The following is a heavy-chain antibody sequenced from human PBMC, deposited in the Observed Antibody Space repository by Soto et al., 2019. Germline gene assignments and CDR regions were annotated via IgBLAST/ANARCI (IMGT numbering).Heavy chain of an antibody. D-gene: IGHD3-16*01. CDR3: AREEGGPLAALVN. CDR2: INHSGST. J-gene: IGHJ4*02. Sequence: SETLSLTCAVYGGSFSGYYWSWIRQPPGKGLEWIGEINHSGSTNYNPSLKSRVTISVDTSKNQFSLKLSSVTAADTAVYYCAREEGGPLAALVNWGQGTLVTVSS. CDR1: GGSFSGYY. V-gene: IGHV4-34*01.